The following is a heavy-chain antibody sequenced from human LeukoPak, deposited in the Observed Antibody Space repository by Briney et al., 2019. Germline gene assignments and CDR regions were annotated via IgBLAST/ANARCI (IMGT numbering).Heavy chain of an antibody. Sequence: GASVKVSCKASGYTFTGYYMHWVRQAPGQGLEWMGIINPSGGSTSYAQKFQGRVTMTTDTSTSTAYMELRSLRSDDTAVYYCAREGSSGWYADYWGQGTLVTVSS. CDR1: GYTFTGYY. V-gene: IGHV1-46*01. CDR3: AREGSSGWYADY. J-gene: IGHJ4*02. CDR2: INPSGGST. D-gene: IGHD6-19*01.